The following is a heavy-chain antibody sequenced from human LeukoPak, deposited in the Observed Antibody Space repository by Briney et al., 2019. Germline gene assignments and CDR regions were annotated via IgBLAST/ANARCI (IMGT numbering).Heavy chain of an antibody. Sequence: ASVRVSCKASGYTFTNYYLHWVRQAPGHGLEWMAIINPSDGGTYYEQKLQGRVTVTRDTSTSTVYMELSSLRSEDTAVYYCARDTRTMTAMTRGQHYYYGLDVWGQGTTVTVSS. CDR1: GYTFTNYY. CDR3: ARDTRTMTAMTRGQHYYYGLDV. D-gene: IGHD4-17*01. CDR2: INPSDGGT. V-gene: IGHV1-46*01. J-gene: IGHJ6*02.